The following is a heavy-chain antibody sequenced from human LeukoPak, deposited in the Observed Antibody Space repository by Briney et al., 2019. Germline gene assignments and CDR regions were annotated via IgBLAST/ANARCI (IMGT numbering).Heavy chain of an antibody. V-gene: IGHV4-59*01. D-gene: IGHD3-22*01. Sequence: SETLSLTCTVSGGTFSSYYWSWIRQPPGKGLEWIGYIYYSGSTNYNPSLKSRVTISVDTSKNQFSLKLSSVTAADTAVYYCARAPRYYYDSSGYWGHDAFDIWGQGTMVTVSS. CDR2: IYYSGST. J-gene: IGHJ3*02. CDR1: GGTFSSYY. CDR3: ARAPRYYYDSSGYWGHDAFDI.